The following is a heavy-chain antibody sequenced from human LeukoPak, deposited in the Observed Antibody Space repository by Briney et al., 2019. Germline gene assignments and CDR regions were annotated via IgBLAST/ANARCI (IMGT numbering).Heavy chain of an antibody. CDR2: IYSGGTT. D-gene: IGHD3-10*01. J-gene: IGHJ4*02. Sequence: PGGSLRLSCAASGFAVSSNYMSWVRQAPGKGLEWLSVIYSGGTTHYADSVKGRFTISRDSSKNTLYLEMNSLRAEDTAVYYCAREGSGTYYFDYWGQGTLVTVSS. V-gene: IGHV3-53*01. CDR3: AREGSGTYYFDY. CDR1: GFAVSSNY.